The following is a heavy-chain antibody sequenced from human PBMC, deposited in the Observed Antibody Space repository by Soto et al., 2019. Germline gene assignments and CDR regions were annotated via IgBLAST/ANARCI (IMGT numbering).Heavy chain of an antibody. Sequence: SETLSLTCIVSGVSVTSNTWSWVRQPANKGLEWIGRVFSSVSATYNPSLKSRVSISMDTAENRISLKLDSVTAADAGVYFCARDGMSTGDTWGPGTLVTVSS. J-gene: IGHJ4*02. CDR1: GVSVTSNT. D-gene: IGHD2-21*02. CDR2: VFSSVSA. CDR3: ARDGMSTGDT. V-gene: IGHV4-4*07.